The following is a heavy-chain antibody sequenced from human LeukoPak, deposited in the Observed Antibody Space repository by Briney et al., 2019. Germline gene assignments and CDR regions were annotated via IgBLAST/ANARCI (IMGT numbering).Heavy chain of an antibody. CDR1: GYTFTSYG. CDR3: ARAVDTAMEPYFDY. CDR2: ISTYNGNT. J-gene: IGHJ4*02. D-gene: IGHD5-18*01. Sequence: ASVKVSCKASGYTFTSYGISWVRQAPGQGLEWMGWISTYNGNTNYAQKLQGRVTMTTDKSTSTAYMELSSLRSEDTAVYYCARAVDTAMEPYFDYWGQGTLVTVSS. V-gene: IGHV1-18*01.